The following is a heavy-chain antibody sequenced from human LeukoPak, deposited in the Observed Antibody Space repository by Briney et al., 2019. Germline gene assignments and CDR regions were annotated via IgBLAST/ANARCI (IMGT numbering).Heavy chain of an antibody. V-gene: IGHV1-46*01. J-gene: IGHJ2*01. CDR1: GYTFTSYY. CDR2: INPSGGST. Sequence: GASVTVSFKASGYTFTSYYMHWVRQAPGQGLEWMGIINPSGGSTSYAQKFQGRVTMTRDTSTSTVYMELSSLRSEDTAVYYCARAPNSIAVAGTYDLIDRYFDLWGRGTLVTVSS. CDR3: ARAPNSIAVAGTYDLIDRYFDL. D-gene: IGHD6-19*01.